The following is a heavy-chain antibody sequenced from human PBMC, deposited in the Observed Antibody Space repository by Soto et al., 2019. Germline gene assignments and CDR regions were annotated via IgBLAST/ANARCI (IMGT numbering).Heavy chain of an antibody. V-gene: IGHV3-9*01. CDR1: GFTFDDYA. CDR2: ISWNGGSI. Sequence: EVQLVESGGGLVQPGRSLRLSCAASGFTFDDYAMHWVRQAPGKGLEWVSGISWNGGSIGYADSVKGRFTISRDNAKNSLYLQMNSLRAEDTALYYCAKGGRAGRPFGYWGQGTLVTVSS. CDR3: AKGGRAGRPFGY. J-gene: IGHJ4*02. D-gene: IGHD3-10*01.